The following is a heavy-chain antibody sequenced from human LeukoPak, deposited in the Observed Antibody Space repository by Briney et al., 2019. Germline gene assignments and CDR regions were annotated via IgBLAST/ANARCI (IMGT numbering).Heavy chain of an antibody. CDR3: ARAYYYDSSGYYYGVNY. CDR2: ISSSSSTI. J-gene: IGHJ4*02. CDR1: GFTFSSYS. Sequence: GGSLRLSCAASGFTFSSYSMNWVRQAPGKGLEWVSYISSSSSTIYYADSVKGRFTISRDNAKNSLYLQMNSLRAEDTAVYYCARAYYYDSSGYYYGVNYWGQGTLVTVSS. V-gene: IGHV3-48*01. D-gene: IGHD3-22*01.